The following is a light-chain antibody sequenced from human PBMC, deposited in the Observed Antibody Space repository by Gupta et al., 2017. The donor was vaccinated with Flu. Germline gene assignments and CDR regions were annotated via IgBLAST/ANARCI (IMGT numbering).Light chain of an antibody. V-gene: IGKV3-20*01. CDR3: QQESSSPIT. J-gene: IGKJ5*01. Sequence: EIVLTPSPGTLSLSPGERATLSCRASQSVSSSYLAWYQQTPGQAPRLLIYGASSRATGLPDRFSGSGXGAXFTLTIXRREPEDFAVYYCQQESSSPITFGXGTQVDIK. CDR1: QSVSSSY. CDR2: GAS.